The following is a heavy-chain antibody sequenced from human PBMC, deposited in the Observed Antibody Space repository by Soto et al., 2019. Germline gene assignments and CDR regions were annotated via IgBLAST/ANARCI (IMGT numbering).Heavy chain of an antibody. CDR3: AKQSTDCSSTSCYRDYYYMDV. D-gene: IGHD2-2*01. J-gene: IGHJ6*03. CDR2: ISGSGGST. Sequence: EVQLLESGGGLVQPGGSLRLSCAASGFTFSSYAMSWVRQAPGKGLEWVSAISGSGGSTYYADSVKGRFTISRDNSKNKLYLQMNSLRAEDTAVYYCAKQSTDCSSTSCYRDYYYMDVWGKGTTVTVSS. V-gene: IGHV3-23*01. CDR1: GFTFSSYA.